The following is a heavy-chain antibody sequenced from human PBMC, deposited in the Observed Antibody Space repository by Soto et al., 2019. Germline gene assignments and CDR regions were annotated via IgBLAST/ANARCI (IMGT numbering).Heavy chain of an antibody. CDR2: ISGSGGST. CDR1: GFTFSSYA. V-gene: IGHV3-23*01. Sequence: GGSLRLSCAAPGFTFSSYAMSWVRQAPGKGLEWVSAISGSGGSTYYADSVKGRFTISRDNSKNTLYLQMNSLRAEDTAVYYCAKDRPYSQYSSGWYYFDYWGQGSLVTVSS. CDR3: AKDRPYSQYSSGWYYFDY. J-gene: IGHJ4*02. D-gene: IGHD6-19*01.